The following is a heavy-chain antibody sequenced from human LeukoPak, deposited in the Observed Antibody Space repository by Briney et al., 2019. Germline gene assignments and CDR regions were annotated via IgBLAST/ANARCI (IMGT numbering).Heavy chain of an antibody. D-gene: IGHD4-11*01. V-gene: IGHV3-49*04. Sequence: PGGSLRLSCTASGFTFGDYAMSWVRQAPGKGLEWVGFIRSKAYGGTTEYAASVKGRFTISRDDSKSIAYLQMNSLKTEDTAMYYCTRDRTPYSNYMGDWGQGTLVTVSS. CDR2: IRSKAYGGTT. J-gene: IGHJ4*02. CDR3: TRDRTPYSNYMGD. CDR1: GFTFGDYA.